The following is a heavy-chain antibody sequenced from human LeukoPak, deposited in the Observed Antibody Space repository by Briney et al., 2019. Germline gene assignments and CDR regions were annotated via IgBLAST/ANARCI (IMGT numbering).Heavy chain of an antibody. CDR2: IYYSGST. Sequence: SETLSLTCTVGGGSVSGVSYFWGWTRQPPGKGLEWIGRIYYSGSTYYNPSLKSRVTISVDPSKNRFSLKLSSVTAADTAVYYCVSQTPLYSGSFYFDYWGQGTLVTVSS. CDR3: VSQTPLYSGSFYFDY. CDR1: GGSVSGVSYF. J-gene: IGHJ4*02. D-gene: IGHD1-26*01. V-gene: IGHV4-39*01.